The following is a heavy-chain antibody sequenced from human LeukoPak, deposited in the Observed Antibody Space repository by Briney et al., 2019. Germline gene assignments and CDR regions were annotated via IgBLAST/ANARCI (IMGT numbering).Heavy chain of an antibody. CDR2: ISAYNGNT. CDR1: GYTFTSYG. J-gene: IGHJ4*02. D-gene: IGHD2-2*01. Sequence: GASVKVSCKASGYTFTSYGISWVRQAPGQGLEWMGWISAYNGNTNYAQKLQGRVTMTTDTSTSTAYMELRSLRSDDTAVYYCAGRLRYCSSTSCYPYWGQGTLVTVSS. V-gene: IGHV1-18*01. CDR3: AGRLRYCSSTSCYPY.